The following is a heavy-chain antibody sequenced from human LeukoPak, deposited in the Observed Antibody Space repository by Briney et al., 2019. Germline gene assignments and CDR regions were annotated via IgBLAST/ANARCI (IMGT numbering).Heavy chain of an antibody. CDR1: GFSLSTSGEA. CDR3: SQRGGP. V-gene: IGHV2-5*01. CDR2: IYWNDDK. J-gene: IGHJ5*02. Sequence: ESGPTLANPTQTLTLTCTFSGFSLSTSGEAVGWIRQPPGKALEWLALIYWNDDKRYGPSLKSRLTITKDTSKNQVVLTMTNMDPVDTATYYCSQRGGPWGQGTLVTVSS.